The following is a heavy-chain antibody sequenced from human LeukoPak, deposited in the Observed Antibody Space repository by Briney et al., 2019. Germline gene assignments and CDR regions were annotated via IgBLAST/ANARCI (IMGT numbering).Heavy chain of an antibody. CDR2: IWYDGRTK. D-gene: IGHD6-19*01. CDR1: GFIFSNYG. J-gene: IGHJ4*02. CDR3: AREWGRIAVAGGPGY. Sequence: GGSLRLSCEVSGFIFSNYGMHWVRQAPGKGLEWVALIWYDGRTKFHADSVKGRFTISRDNSANTLYLEMSSLRVEDTAVYYCAREWGRIAVAGGPGYWGQGALVTVSS. V-gene: IGHV3-33*01.